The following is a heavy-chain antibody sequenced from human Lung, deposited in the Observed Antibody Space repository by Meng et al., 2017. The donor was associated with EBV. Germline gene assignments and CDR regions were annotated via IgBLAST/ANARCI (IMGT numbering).Heavy chain of an antibody. D-gene: IGHD2-8*02. CDR2: IIHGGSP. Sequence: QVPPQQWGAGLLKPSETLSLPCAVNGGSLSGAYWNWIRQPPGKGLEWIGEIIHGGSPSYNPSLKSRVTISIDTSKNQLSLMLSSVTAADTAVYYCARRPTGIDYWGQGTLVTVAS. CDR3: ARRPTGIDY. V-gene: IGHV4-34*12. CDR1: GGSLSGAY. J-gene: IGHJ4*02.